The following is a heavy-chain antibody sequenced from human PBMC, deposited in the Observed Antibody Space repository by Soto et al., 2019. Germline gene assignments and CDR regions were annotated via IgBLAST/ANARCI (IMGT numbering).Heavy chain of an antibody. D-gene: IGHD3-3*01. J-gene: IGHJ4*02. CDR3: AAPYDFWSGYYSARRSYYHDV. V-gene: IGHV1-58*01. Sequence: SVNVSCKASGFTFTSSAVQWVRQARGQRLEWIGWIVVGSGNTNYAQKFQERVTITRDMSTSTAYMELSSLRSEDTAVYYCAAPYDFWSGYYSARRSYYHDVWGQGVLVTVSS. CDR1: GFTFTSSA. CDR2: IVVGSGNT.